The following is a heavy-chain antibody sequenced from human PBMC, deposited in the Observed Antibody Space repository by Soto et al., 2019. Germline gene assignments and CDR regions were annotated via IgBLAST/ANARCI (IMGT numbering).Heavy chain of an antibody. V-gene: IGHV4-59*01. CDR3: ARGKYDPWSGYYPSNWFDP. CDR2: IYNTGSV. D-gene: IGHD3-3*01. J-gene: IGHJ5*02. Sequence: SETLSLTCIVSGDSIGSYHWNWLRQSPGKALEWIGYIYNTGSVRYNPSLNNRVTISVDRSNNSFSLRLHPVTAADTAVYFCARGKYDPWSGYYPSNWFDPWGPGTLVTVSS. CDR1: GDSIGSYH.